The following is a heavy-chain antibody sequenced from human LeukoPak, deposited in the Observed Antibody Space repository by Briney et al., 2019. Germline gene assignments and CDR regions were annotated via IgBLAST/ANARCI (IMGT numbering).Heavy chain of an antibody. CDR2: IYYNGSP. J-gene: IGHJ3*02. V-gene: IGHV4-59*01. Sequence: SETLSLTCTVSGASISSYYWSWIRQPPGKGLEWIGYIYYNGSPNYNPSLKSRVTMSLDTSENQFSLKLTSVPAADTAVYYCARCRGYSSSWARTFDIWGQGTMVTVSS. D-gene: IGHD6-13*01. CDR1: GASISSYY. CDR3: ARCRGYSSSWARTFDI.